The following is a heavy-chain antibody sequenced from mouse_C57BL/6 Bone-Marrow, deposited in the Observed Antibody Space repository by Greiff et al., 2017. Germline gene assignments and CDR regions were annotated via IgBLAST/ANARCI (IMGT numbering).Heavy chain of an antibody. CDR2: ISPGGGYT. J-gene: IGHJ2*01. Sequence: QVQLQQSGAELVRPGTSVKMSCKASGYTFTNYWIGWAKQRPGHGLEWIGDISPGGGYTNYNEKFKGKATLTADKSSSTAYMQFSSLTSEDAAIYYCARSNWDVDFDYWGQGTTLTVSS. D-gene: IGHD4-1*02. CDR3: ARSNWDVDFDY. V-gene: IGHV1-63*01. CDR1: GYTFTNYW.